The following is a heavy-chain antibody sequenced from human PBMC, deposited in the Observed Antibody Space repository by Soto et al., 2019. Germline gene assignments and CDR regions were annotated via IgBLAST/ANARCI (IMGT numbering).Heavy chain of an antibody. CDR1: DGSMNSDSSY. CDR3: ARLGGYVSVGYYYLWDS. J-gene: IGHJ5*01. D-gene: IGHD3-22*01. CDR2: INHSGST. V-gene: IGHV4-39*01. Sequence: PSETLSLTCRVSDGSMNSDSSYWGWIRQPPGKGLEWIGVINHSGSTYHNLSLKGRVTMSVDASRNQFSLKLTSMTAADTAVYYCARLGGYVSVGYYYLWDSWGHGTLVTVSS.